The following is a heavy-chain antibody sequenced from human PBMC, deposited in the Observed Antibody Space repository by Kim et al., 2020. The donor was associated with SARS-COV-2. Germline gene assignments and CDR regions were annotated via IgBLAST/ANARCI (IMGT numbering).Heavy chain of an antibody. D-gene: IGHD3-22*01. Sequence: GGSLRLSCAASGFTFSSYSMNWVRQAPGKGLEWVSYISSSSSTIYYADSVKGRFTISRDNAKNSLYLQMNSLRDEDTAVYYCARDSGDYYDSSGYYHDYWGQGTLVTVSS. CDR3: ARDSGDYYDSSGYYHDY. CDR1: GFTFSSYS. CDR2: ISSSSSTI. J-gene: IGHJ4*02. V-gene: IGHV3-48*02.